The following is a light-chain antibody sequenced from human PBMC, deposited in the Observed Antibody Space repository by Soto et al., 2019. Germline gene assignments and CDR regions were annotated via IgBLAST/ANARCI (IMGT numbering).Light chain of an antibody. CDR3: QQYGSSPYT. CDR1: QSLRNTY. CDR2: GAS. V-gene: IGKV3-20*01. J-gene: IGKJ2*01. Sequence: ENVLTQSPGTLSLSPGERATLSCRASQSLRNTYLTWYQQKPGQAPRLLIYGASYRATGIPDRFSGSASGTDFPLTIEKLEPEHLAVHYCQQYGSSPYTFGQGTKLEI.